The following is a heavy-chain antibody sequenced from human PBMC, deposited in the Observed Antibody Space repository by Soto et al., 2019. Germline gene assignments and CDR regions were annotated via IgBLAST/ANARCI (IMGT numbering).Heavy chain of an antibody. J-gene: IGHJ3*02. D-gene: IGHD2-2*01. V-gene: IGHV3-23*01. CDR3: AKVPPTLVKPCEAFDI. CDR2: ISGSGGRT. CDR1: GFTFSSYA. Sequence: EVQLLESGGGLVQPGGSLRLSCAASGFTFSSYAMSWLRQDPGQGLEWVSAISGSGGRTYYADSLKGRFTTSRDNSKNTRYLQTHGLTAEATAVYYCAKVPPTLVKPCEAFDIWGQGTMV.